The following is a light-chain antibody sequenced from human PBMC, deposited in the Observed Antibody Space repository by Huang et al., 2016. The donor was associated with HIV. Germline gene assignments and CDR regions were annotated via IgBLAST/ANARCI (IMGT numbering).Light chain of an antibody. J-gene: IGKJ4*01. Sequence: DIQMTQSPSSLSASVGDRVTITCLASQGISNSLAWYQQKPGKAPKLLLYSASRLESGVPARFSGSGSGTDYTLTITSLQPDDFATYYCQQYYSIPLTFGGGTKVEIK. CDR2: SAS. V-gene: IGKV1-NL1*01. CDR1: QGISNS. CDR3: QQYYSIPLT.